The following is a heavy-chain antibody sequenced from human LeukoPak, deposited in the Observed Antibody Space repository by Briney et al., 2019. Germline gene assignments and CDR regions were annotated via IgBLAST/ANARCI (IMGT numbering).Heavy chain of an antibody. CDR3: ARVGRGDYTWGSYSFDY. J-gene: IGHJ4*02. Sequence: PSETLSLTCTVSGDSISNYYWSWIRQPPGKGLEWIGYISYNGRTNYNPSLKSRVTISVDTSKNQFSLKLSSVTAADTAVYYCARVGRGDYTWGSYSFDYWDQGTLVTVSS. CDR2: ISYNGRT. V-gene: IGHV4-59*01. D-gene: IGHD3-16*01. CDR1: GDSISNYY.